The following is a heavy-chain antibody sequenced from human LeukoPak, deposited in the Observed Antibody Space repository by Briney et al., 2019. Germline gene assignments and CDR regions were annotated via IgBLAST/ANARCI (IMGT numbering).Heavy chain of an antibody. CDR1: GFTFSSYW. Sequence: GGSLRLSCAASGFTFSSYWMSWVRQAPGKGLEWVANIKQDGSEKYYVDSVKGRFTISRDNAKNSLYLQMNSLRAEDTAVYYCARDRTPDSSSIYYYYYMDVWGKGTTVTVSS. D-gene: IGHD6-19*01. CDR3: ARDRTPDSSSIYYYYYMDV. J-gene: IGHJ6*03. CDR2: IKQDGSEK. V-gene: IGHV3-7*01.